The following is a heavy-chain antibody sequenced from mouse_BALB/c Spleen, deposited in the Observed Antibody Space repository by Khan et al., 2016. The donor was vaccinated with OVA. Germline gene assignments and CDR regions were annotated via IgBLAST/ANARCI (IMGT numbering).Heavy chain of an antibody. Sequence: EVELVESGGGLVQPGGSRKLSCAASGFTFSGFGMHWVRQAPEKGLEWVAYISSGSKTTYYADTVKGRFNISRDNPKNTLCLQMTSLRSEDTAMYFCARTGYYYFDYWGQGTTLTVSS. V-gene: IGHV5-17*02. J-gene: IGHJ2*01. CDR1: GFTFSGFG. CDR2: ISSGSKTT. D-gene: IGHD1-2*01. CDR3: ARTGYYYFDY.